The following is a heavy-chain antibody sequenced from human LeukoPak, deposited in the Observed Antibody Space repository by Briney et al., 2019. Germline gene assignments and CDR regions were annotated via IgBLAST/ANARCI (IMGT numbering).Heavy chain of an antibody. CDR1: GGTFSSYA. V-gene: IGHV1-69*13. J-gene: IGHJ6*02. CDR2: ILPIFGTA. CDR3: ARDSDSYYGSGSYYPADYYYGMDV. D-gene: IGHD3-10*01. Sequence: SVKVSCKASGGTFSSYAISWVRQAPGLELEWMGGILPIFGTANYAQKFQGRVTITADESTSTAYMELSSLRSEDTAVYYCARDSDSYYGSGSYYPADYYYGMDVWGQGTTVTVSS.